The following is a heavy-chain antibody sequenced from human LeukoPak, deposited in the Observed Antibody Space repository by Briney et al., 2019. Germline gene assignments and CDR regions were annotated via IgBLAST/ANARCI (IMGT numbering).Heavy chain of an antibody. D-gene: IGHD3-10*01. V-gene: IGHV4-34*01. CDR2: INYSGST. J-gene: IGHJ4*02. CDR3: AKGYGSGSYSFDY. CDR1: GGSFSGYY. Sequence: RPSETLSLTCAVYGGSFSGYYWIWIRQPPGKGLEWIGEINYSGSTNYNPSLKSRVTISVDTSKNQFSLKLSSVTAADTAVYYCAKGYGSGSYSFDYWGRGTLVTVSS.